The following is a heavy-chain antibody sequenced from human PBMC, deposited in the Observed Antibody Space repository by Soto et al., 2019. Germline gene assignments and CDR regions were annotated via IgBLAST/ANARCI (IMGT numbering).Heavy chain of an antibody. D-gene: IGHD3-10*01. V-gene: IGHV4-31*03. Sequence: QVQLQESGPGLVKPSQTLSLTCTVSSGSISSGTYYWTWIRQHPGQGLEWIGYILHSGRTYYNPSLESRVTISVDTSKNQFSLNLSSLTAADTAVYYCARGRADTYYYGSGSHFDFWGQGTLVTVSS. CDR3: ARGRADTYYYGSGSHFDF. CDR1: SGSISSGTYY. CDR2: ILHSGRT. J-gene: IGHJ4*02.